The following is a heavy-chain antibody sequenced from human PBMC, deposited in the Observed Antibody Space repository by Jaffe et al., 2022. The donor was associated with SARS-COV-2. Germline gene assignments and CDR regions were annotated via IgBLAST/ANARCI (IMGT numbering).Heavy chain of an antibody. D-gene: IGHD2-2*02. J-gene: IGHJ4*02. CDR2: TRNKAKSYTT. V-gene: IGHV3-72*01. Sequence: EVQLGESGGGLVQPGGSLRLSCAASGFTLSDYYIDWVRQAPGKGLEWVGRTRNKAKSYTTDYAASVKGRFTISRDDSKNSLYLHLNSLNTEDSAMYYCTRYTSGEPDYWGQGTLVTVSS. CDR1: GFTLSDYY. CDR3: TRYTSGEPDY.